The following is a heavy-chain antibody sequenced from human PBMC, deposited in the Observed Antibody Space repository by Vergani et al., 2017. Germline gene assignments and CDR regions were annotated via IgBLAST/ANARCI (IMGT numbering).Heavy chain of an antibody. V-gene: IGHV4-39*07. D-gene: IGHD6-13*01. CDR1: GGSISSSSYY. CDR2: IYYSGST. Sequence: QLQLQESGPGLVKPSETLSLTCTVSGGSISSSSYYWGWIRQPPGKGLEWIGRIYYSGSTYYNPSLKSRVTISVDTSKNQFSLKLSSVTAADTAVYYCAREGSAAAGYYYYYYGMDVWGQGTTVTVSS. CDR3: AREGSAAAGYYYYYYGMDV. J-gene: IGHJ6*02.